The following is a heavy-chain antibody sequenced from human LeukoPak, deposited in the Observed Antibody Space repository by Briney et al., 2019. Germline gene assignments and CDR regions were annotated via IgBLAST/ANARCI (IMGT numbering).Heavy chain of an antibody. J-gene: IGHJ6*03. V-gene: IGHV4-59*01. CDR1: GGSISSYY. CDR2: IYYSGST. D-gene: IGHD6-19*01. Sequence: SETLSLTCTVSGGSISSYYWSWIRQPPGKGLEWIGYIYYSGSTNYNPSLKSRVTISVDTSKNQFSLKLSSVTAADTAVYYCARHSGWSGLDYMDVWGKGTTVTVSS. CDR3: ARHSGWSGLDYMDV.